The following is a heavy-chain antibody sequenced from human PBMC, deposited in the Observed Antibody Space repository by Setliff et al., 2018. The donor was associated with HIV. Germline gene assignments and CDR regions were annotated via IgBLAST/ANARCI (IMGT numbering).Heavy chain of an antibody. Sequence: SVKVSCKVSGGTFTGYGVNWVRQAPGLGLEWMGSIIPALGITNYAQSLQGRAKITADKSTTTAYVELSSLTSEDTATYFCARGRFGELQPLAYWGQGTPVTVSS. CDR3: ARGRFGELQPLAY. D-gene: IGHD3-10*01. CDR2: IIPALGIT. CDR1: GGTFTGYG. V-gene: IGHV1-69*04. J-gene: IGHJ4*02.